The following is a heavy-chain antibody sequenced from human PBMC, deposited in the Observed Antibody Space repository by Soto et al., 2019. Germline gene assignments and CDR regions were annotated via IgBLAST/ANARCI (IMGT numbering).Heavy chain of an antibody. CDR3: AKDGAD. CDR1: GFTFSLYA. CDR2: ISYDGSNE. Sequence: QVQLVESGGGVVQPGRSLRLSCAASGFTFSLYAMHWVRQAPGKGLEWVAVISYDGSNEYSADSVKGRFTISRDNSKNTLYLQMNSLRAEDTAVYYCAKDGADWGQGTLVTVPS. V-gene: IGHV3-30-3*01. D-gene: IGHD3-16*01. J-gene: IGHJ4*02.